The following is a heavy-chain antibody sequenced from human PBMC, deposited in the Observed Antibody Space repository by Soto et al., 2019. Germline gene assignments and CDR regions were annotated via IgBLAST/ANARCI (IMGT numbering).Heavy chain of an antibody. Sequence: EVQLVESGGGLVKPGGALRLSCAASGFTLSYYTMDWVRQAPGKGLEWVSSISSDSRHTYYADSVKGRFTISRDNAKNSLYLQMNSLRAEDTAVYYCARELARQGLDPWGQGTLVTVSS. CDR2: ISSDSRHT. CDR1: GFTLSYYT. V-gene: IGHV3-21*01. CDR3: ARELARQGLDP. J-gene: IGHJ5*02.